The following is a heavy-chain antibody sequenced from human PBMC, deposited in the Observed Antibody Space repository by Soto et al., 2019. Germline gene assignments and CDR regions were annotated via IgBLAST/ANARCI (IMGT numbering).Heavy chain of an antibody. D-gene: IGHD3-10*01. J-gene: IGHJ6*02. V-gene: IGHV4-34*01. CDR3: ARAARSVTMVRGVMRAYGMDV. CDR1: GGSFSGYY. CDR2: INHSGST. Sequence: SDTLSLTCAVYGGSFSGYYWSWIRQPPGKGLEWIGEINHSGSTNYNPSLKSRVTISVDTSKNQFSLKLSSVTAADTAVYYCARAARSVTMVRGVMRAYGMDVWGQGTTVTVSS.